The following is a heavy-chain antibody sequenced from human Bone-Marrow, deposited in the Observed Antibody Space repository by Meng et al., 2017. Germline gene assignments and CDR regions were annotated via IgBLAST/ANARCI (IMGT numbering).Heavy chain of an antibody. CDR2: INAGNGNT. CDR1: GYTFTSYA. D-gene: IGHD6-19*01. J-gene: IGHJ3*02. CDR3: ARGSGEQWLVNDAFDI. Sequence: ASVKVSCKASGYTFTSYAMHWVRHAPGQRLEWMGWINAGNGNTKYSQKFQGRVTITRDTSASTAYMELSSLRSEDTAVYYCARGSGEQWLVNDAFDIWGQGTMVTVSS. V-gene: IGHV1-3*01.